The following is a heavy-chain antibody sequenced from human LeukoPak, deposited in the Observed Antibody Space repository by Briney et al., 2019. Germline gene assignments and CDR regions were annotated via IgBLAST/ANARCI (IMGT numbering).Heavy chain of an antibody. Sequence: TSETLSLTCTVSGGSISSYYWSWIRQPPGKGLEWIGYIYYSGSTNYNPSLKSRVTISVDTSKNQFSLKLSSVTAADTAVYYCARLPAGGPNWFDPWGQGTLVTVSS. CDR1: GGSISSYY. CDR2: IYYSGST. D-gene: IGHD3-10*01. V-gene: IGHV4-59*08. CDR3: ARLPAGGPNWFDP. J-gene: IGHJ5*02.